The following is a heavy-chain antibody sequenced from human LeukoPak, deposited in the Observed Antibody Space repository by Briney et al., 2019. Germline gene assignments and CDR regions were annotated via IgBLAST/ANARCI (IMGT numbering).Heavy chain of an antibody. J-gene: IGHJ4*02. CDR1: GFTFSDYY. CDR3: ARELNPYSSSWFH. D-gene: IGHD6-13*01. Sequence: GGSLRLSCAASGFTFSDYYMSWIRQAPGKGLEWVSYISSGGSDKYHADSVKGRFTISRDDAKNSLYLQTNSLRAEDTAVYYCARELNPYSSSWFHWGQGILVTVSS. CDR2: ISSGGSDK. V-gene: IGHV3-11*01.